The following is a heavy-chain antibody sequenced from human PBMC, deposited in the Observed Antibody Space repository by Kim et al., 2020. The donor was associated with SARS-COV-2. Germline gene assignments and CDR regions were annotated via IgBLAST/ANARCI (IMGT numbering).Heavy chain of an antibody. CDR2: IYYSGST. J-gene: IGHJ4*02. V-gene: IGHV4-61*01. Sequence: SETLSLTCTVSGGSVSSGSYYWSWIRQPPGKGLEWIGYIYYSGSTNYNPSLKSRVTISVDTSKNQFSLKLSSVTAADTAVYYCARFPYYDFWSGYSNSAFDYWGQGTLVTVSS. D-gene: IGHD3-3*01. CDR1: GGSVSSGSYY. CDR3: ARFPYYDFWSGYSNSAFDY.